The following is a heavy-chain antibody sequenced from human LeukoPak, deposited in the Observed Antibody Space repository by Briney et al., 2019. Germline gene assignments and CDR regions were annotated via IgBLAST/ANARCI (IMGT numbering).Heavy chain of an antibody. D-gene: IGHD1-7*01. CDR2: INPNSGGT. V-gene: IGHV1-2*02. J-gene: IGHJ4*02. CDR1: EYTFTGYY. CDR3: ARVGHNWNSVDY. Sequence: ASVKVSCKASEYTFTGYYMHWVRQAPGQGLEWMGWINPNSGGTNYAQKFQGRVTMTRDTSISSAYMELSRLRSDDTAVYYCARVGHNWNSVDYWGQGTLVTVSS.